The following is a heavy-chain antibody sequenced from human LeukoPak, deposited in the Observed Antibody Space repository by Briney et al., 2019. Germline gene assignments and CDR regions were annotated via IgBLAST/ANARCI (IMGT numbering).Heavy chain of an antibody. V-gene: IGHV3-30*18. CDR3: AKDRIRLKAVYYFDY. D-gene: IGHD6-19*01. J-gene: IGHJ4*02. Sequence: GGSLRLSCAASGFTFSSYGMHWVRQAPGKGLEWVAVISYDGSNKYYADSVKGRFTISRDNSKNTLYLQMNSLRAEDTAVYYCAKDRIRLKAVYYFDYWDQGTLVTVSS. CDR2: ISYDGSNK. CDR1: GFTFSSYG.